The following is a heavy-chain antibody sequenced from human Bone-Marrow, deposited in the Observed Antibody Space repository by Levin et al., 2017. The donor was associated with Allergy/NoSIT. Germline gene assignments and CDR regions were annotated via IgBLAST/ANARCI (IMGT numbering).Heavy chain of an antibody. CDR3: ARGLPGAATEY. J-gene: IGHJ4*02. Sequence: LPGGSLRLSCAASGFTFTTFAMRWVRQTPGKGLEWVSSISGSGGSTHYADSVKGRFTISRDSSKNTLYLQMNSLRVEDTAVYYCARGLPGAATEYWGQGTLVTVSS. D-gene: IGHD2-2*01. CDR2: ISGSGGST. V-gene: IGHV3-23*01. CDR1: GFTFTTFA.